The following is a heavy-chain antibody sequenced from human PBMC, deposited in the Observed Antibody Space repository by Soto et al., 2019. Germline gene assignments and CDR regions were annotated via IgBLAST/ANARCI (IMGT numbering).Heavy chain of an antibody. J-gene: IGHJ5*02. D-gene: IGHD2-15*01. CDR1: GYTFTGYY. Sequence: ASVKVSCKASGYTFTGYYIHWVRQASGQGLEWMGWMNPNTGGTNYAQKFQGRVTMTRDTSISTAYMELSRLRSDDTAIYYCASSLYCSGGSCYPAPSWGQGTLVTVPS. CDR3: ASSLYCSGGSCYPAPS. V-gene: IGHV1-2*02. CDR2: MNPNTGGT.